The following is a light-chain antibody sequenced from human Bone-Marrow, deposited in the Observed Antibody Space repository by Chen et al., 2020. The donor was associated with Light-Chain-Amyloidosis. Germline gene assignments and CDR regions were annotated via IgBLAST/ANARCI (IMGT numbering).Light chain of an antibody. CDR1: QSISDRY. V-gene: IGKV3-20*01. Sequence: EIVLTQSPGTLSLSPGESASLSCRASQSISDRYLAWYQQKPGQAPRLLIFGSSTRATGLPDRFTGSGSGTDFTLSISSLEPEDFAVYFCQQYSMSPPITFGQGTRLEIK. CDR2: GSS. CDR3: QQYSMSPPIT. J-gene: IGKJ5*01.